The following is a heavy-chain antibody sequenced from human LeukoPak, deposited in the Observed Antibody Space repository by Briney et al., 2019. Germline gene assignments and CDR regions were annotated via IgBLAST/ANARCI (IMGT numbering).Heavy chain of an antibody. CDR1: GFTFSDYY. CDR3: ARDRSTGSGSYLFDY. J-gene: IGHJ4*02. CDR2: ISSSGSTI. D-gene: IGHD3-10*01. Sequence: GGSLRLSCAASGFTFSDYYMSWIRQAPGKGLEWVSYISSSGSTIYYADSVEGRFTISRDNAKNSLYLQMNSLRAEDTAVYYCARDRSTGSGSYLFDYWGQGTLVTVSS. V-gene: IGHV3-11*01.